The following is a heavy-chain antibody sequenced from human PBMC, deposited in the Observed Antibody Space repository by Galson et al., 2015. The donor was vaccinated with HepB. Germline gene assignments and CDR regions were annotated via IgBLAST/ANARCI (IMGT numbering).Heavy chain of an antibody. V-gene: IGHV1-3*01. CDR3: ARADTAGRGRTRLDY. CDR1: GYTFTNYA. J-gene: IGHJ4*02. Sequence: SVKVPCKASGYTFTNYAMHWVRQAPGQRLEWMGWINAGNGNTKYSQKFQGRVTITRDTPATTVYMELSSLRSEDTAVYYCARADTAGRGRTRLDYWGQGTLVTVSS. D-gene: IGHD2-2*01. CDR2: INAGNGNT.